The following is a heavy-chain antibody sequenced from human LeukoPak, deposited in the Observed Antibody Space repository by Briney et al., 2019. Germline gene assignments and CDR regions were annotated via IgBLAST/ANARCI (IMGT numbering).Heavy chain of an antibody. D-gene: IGHD1-26*01. V-gene: IGHV3-33*01. CDR2: IWYDGSNK. Sequence: GTSLRLSCAASGFTFRSHGMHWVRQAPGKGLEWVAFIWYDGSNKYYTNSVKGRFTISRDNSKNTLYLQMNSLRAEDTAVYYCAGDRATSYFDYWGQGALVTISS. CDR3: AGDRATSYFDY. J-gene: IGHJ4*02. CDR1: GFTFRSHG.